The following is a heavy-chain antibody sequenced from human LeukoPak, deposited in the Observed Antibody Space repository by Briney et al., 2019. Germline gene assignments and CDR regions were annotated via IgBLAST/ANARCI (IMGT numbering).Heavy chain of an antibody. D-gene: IGHD5-12*01. V-gene: IGHV1-2*06. J-gene: IGHJ4*02. CDR3: ASSMVATCGGDY. CDR1: GYTFTGYY. CDR2: INPNSGGT. Sequence: GASVKVSCKASGYTFTGYYMHWVRQAPGQGLEWMGRINPNSGGTNYAQKFQGRVTITRDTSISTAYMELSRLRSDDTAVYYCASSMVATCGGDYWGQGTLVTVSS.